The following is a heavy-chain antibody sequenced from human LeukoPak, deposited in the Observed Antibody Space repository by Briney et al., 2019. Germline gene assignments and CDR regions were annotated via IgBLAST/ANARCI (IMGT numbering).Heavy chain of an antibody. V-gene: IGHV3-21*04. CDR3: ARDVRGSPNY. Sequence: GGSLRLSCAASGFTLRSYTMNWVRQAPGKGLEWVSSIGISSNKIYYADSVKGRFIISRDNAKNSLYLRMNSLRAEDTAVYYCARDVRGSPNYWGQGTLVTVSS. D-gene: IGHD3-10*01. CDR2: IGISSNKI. J-gene: IGHJ4*02. CDR1: GFTLRSYT.